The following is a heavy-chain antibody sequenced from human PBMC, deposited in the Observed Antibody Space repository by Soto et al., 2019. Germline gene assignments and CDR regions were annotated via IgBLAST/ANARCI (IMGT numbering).Heavy chain of an antibody. CDR1: GFTFSSYA. CDR2: ISGSGGST. D-gene: IGHD5-18*01. V-gene: IGHV3-23*01. J-gene: IGHJ6*02. Sequence: EVQLLESGGGLVQPGGSLRLSCAASGFTFSSYAMSWVRQAPGKGLEWVSAISGSGGSTYYADSVKGRFTISRDNSKNTLYLQMNSLRAEDTAVYYCAKRVDTAMGPYYYGMDVWGQGTTVTVSS. CDR3: AKRVDTAMGPYYYGMDV.